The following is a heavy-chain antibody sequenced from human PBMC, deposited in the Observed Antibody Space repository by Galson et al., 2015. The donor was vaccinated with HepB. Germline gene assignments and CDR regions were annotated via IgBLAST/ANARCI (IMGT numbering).Heavy chain of an antibody. D-gene: IGHD2-8*02. CDR3: ARDRLYLVHDAFDI. CDR1: GFTFSSYS. J-gene: IGHJ3*02. CDR2: ISSSSSTI. Sequence: SLRLSCAASGFTFSSYSMNWVRQAPGKGLEWVSYISSSSSTIYYADSVKGRFTISRDNAKNSLYLQMNSLRAEDTAVYYCARDRLYLVHDAFDIWGQGTMVTVSS. V-gene: IGHV3-48*01.